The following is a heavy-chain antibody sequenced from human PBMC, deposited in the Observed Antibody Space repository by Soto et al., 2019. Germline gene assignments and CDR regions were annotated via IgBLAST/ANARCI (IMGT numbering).Heavy chain of an antibody. CDR3: AVRYYCSGGSCYSVAGAFDI. CDR2: IIPILGIA. V-gene: IGHV1-69*02. CDR1: GGTFSSYT. Sequence: VSCKASGGTFSSYTISWVRQAPGQGLEWMGRIIPILGIANYAQKFQGRVTITADKSTSTAYMELSSLRSEDTAVYYCAVRYYCSGGSCYSVAGAFDIWGQGTMVTVSS. D-gene: IGHD2-15*01. J-gene: IGHJ3*02.